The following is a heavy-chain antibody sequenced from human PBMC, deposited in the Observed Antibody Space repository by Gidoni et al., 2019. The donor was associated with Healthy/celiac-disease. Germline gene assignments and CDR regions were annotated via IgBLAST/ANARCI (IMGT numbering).Heavy chain of an antibody. CDR3: ARDTRPGGDRPFDY. CDR1: GGSISSGGYY. Sequence: QVQLQESGPGLVKPSQTLFLTCTVSGGSISSGGYYWSWIRQHPGKGLEWIGYIYYSGSTYYNPSLKSRVTISVDTSKNQFSLKLSSVTAADTAVYYCARDTRPGGDRPFDYWGQGTLVTVSS. CDR2: IYYSGST. D-gene: IGHD2-21*02. J-gene: IGHJ4*02. V-gene: IGHV4-31*03.